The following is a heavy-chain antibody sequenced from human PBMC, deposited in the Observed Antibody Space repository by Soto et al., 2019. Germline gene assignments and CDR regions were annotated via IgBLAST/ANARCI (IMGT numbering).Heavy chain of an antibody. V-gene: IGHV3-30*18. CDR2: ISYDGSNK. D-gene: IGHD5-18*01. Sequence: GGSLRLSCAASVFTFSSYGMHWVRQAPGKGLEWVAVISYDGSNKYYADSVKGRFTISRDNSKNTLYLQMNSLRAEDTAVYYCAKGEYSYAPYYYYGMDVWGQGTTVTVSS. CDR3: AKGEYSYAPYYYYGMDV. CDR1: VFTFSSYG. J-gene: IGHJ6*02.